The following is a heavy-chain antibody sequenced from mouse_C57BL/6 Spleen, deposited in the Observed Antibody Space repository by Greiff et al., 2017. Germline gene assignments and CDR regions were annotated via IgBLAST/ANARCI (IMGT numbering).Heavy chain of an antibody. CDR3: ARGDSSGSYFDY. J-gene: IGHJ2*01. V-gene: IGHV5-6*01. D-gene: IGHD3-2*02. CDR2: ISSGGSYT. Sequence: EVQGVESGGDLVKPGGSLKLSCAASGFTFSSYGMSWVRQTPDKRLEWVATISSGGSYTYYPDSVKGRFTISRDNAKNTLYLQMSSLKSEDTAMYYCARGDSSGSYFDYWGQGTTLTVSS. CDR1: GFTFSSYG.